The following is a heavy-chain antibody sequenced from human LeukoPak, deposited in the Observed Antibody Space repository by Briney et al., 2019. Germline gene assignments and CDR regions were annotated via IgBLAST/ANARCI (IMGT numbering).Heavy chain of an antibody. V-gene: IGHV1-18*01. Sequence: ASVKVSCKASGYTFNRYGISWVRQAPGQGLEWMGWISAYKGNTKNAQNLQGRVTMTTDTSTTTAYMELRSLKSDDTAVYYCARGHSTSWPEYFQHWGQGTLVTVSS. CDR1: GYTFNRYG. CDR2: ISAYKGNT. D-gene: IGHD6-13*01. J-gene: IGHJ1*01. CDR3: ARGHSTSWPEYFQH.